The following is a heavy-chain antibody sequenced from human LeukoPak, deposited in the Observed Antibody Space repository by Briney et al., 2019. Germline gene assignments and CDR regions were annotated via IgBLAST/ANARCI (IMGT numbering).Heavy chain of an antibody. CDR2: ISYDGSNK. Sequence: PGGSLRLSCAASGFTFSSYGMHWVRQAPGKGLEWVAVISYDGSNKYYADSVKGRFTISRDNSKNTLYLQMNSLRAEDTVVYYCAKDRNGIAVAGSDYWGQGTLVTVSS. CDR1: GFTFSSYG. J-gene: IGHJ4*02. CDR3: AKDRNGIAVAGSDY. V-gene: IGHV3-30*18. D-gene: IGHD6-19*01.